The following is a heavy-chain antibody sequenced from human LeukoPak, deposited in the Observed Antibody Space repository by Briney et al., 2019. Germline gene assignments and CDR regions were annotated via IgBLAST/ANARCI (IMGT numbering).Heavy chain of an antibody. Sequence: PSETLSLTCAVYGGSFSGYYWSWIRQPPGKGLEWIGEINHSGSTNYNPSLKSRVTISVDTSKNQFSLKLSSVTAADTAVYYCARASYYDYVWGSYRYSNWFDPWGQGTLVTVSS. V-gene: IGHV4-34*01. CDR1: GGSFSGYY. CDR2: INHSGST. J-gene: IGHJ5*02. D-gene: IGHD3-16*02. CDR3: ARASYYDYVWGSYRYSNWFDP.